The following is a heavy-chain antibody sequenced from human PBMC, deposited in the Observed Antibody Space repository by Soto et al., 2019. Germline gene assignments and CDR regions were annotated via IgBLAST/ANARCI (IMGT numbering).Heavy chain of an antibody. CDR2: IIPIFGTA. D-gene: IGHD2-15*01. Sequence: QVQLVQSGAEVKKPGSSVKVSCKASGGTFSSYAISWVRQAPGQGLEWMGGIIPIFGTANYAQKFQGRVTITEDESTSTAYMELSSLRSEDTAVYYCARVDCSGGSCPRACYYYYGMDVWGQGTTVTVSS. J-gene: IGHJ6*02. CDR3: ARVDCSGGSCPRACYYYYGMDV. V-gene: IGHV1-69*01. CDR1: GGTFSSYA.